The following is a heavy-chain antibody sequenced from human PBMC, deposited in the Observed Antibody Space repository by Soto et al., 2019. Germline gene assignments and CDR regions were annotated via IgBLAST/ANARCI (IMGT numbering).Heavy chain of an antibody. J-gene: IGHJ4*02. CDR2: IYYSGST. CDR1: GGSISSGAYY. CDR3: ARDNYGDTYYFDY. Sequence: QVQLQESGPGLVKPSQTLSLTCTVSGGSISSGAYYWSWVRQPPGKGLEWIGYIYYSGSTYYNPSLQSRVPXSXDXXKNQFSLKLSSVTATDTAVYYCARDNYGDTYYFDYWGQGTLVTVSS. V-gene: IGHV4-30-4*01. D-gene: IGHD4-17*01.